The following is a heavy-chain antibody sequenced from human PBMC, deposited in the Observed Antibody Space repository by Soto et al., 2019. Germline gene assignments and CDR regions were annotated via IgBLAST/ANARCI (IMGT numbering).Heavy chain of an antibody. D-gene: IGHD2-8*01. V-gene: IGHV3-30*18. CDR3: AKEHGRYCTNGVCYDFDY. CDR2: ISYDGSNK. CDR1: GFTFSSYG. Sequence: GGSLRLSCAASGFTFSSYGMHWVRQAPGKGLEWVAVISYDGSNKYYADSVKGRFTISRDNSKNTLYLQMNSPRAEDTAVYYCAKEHGRYCTNGVCYDFDYWGQGTLVTVSS. J-gene: IGHJ4*02.